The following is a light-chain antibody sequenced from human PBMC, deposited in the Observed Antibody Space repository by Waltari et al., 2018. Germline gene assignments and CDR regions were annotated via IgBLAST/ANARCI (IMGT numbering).Light chain of an antibody. CDR1: NSNIGAGSD. J-gene: IGLJ3*02. V-gene: IGLV1-40*01. CDR2: ADR. CDR3: QSYDTRLSGPV. Sequence: QSVLTQPPSVSGAPGQRVTIPCTGPNSNIGAGSDVHWYPQLPRSAPPLITHADRHRPSGVSDRISGSRSGTSASLDITGLRPEDEADYYCQSYDTRLSGPVFGGGTRLTVL.